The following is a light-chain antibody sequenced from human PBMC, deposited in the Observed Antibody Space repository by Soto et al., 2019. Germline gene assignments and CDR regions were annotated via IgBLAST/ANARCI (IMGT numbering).Light chain of an antibody. CDR1: QSVARY. Sequence: PGERATLSCRASQSVARYLAWYQQKPGQAPRLLIYDASNRATGIPTRFSGSGSGTDFALTISSLEPEDFAVYYCQQRSNWPSTFGGGTKVEV. CDR3: QQRSNWPST. CDR2: DAS. J-gene: IGKJ4*01. V-gene: IGKV3-11*01.